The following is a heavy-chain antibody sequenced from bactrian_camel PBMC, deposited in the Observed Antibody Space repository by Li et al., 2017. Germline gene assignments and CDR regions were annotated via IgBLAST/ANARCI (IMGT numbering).Heavy chain of an antibody. J-gene: IGHJ6*01. CDR3: ATLSRQYGGTWSCRLDRLGS. CDR1: GITFSRHD. CDR2: INSGDDNT. Sequence: VQLVESGGGLVQPGESLRLSCVASGITFSRHDMSWVRQAPGKGLEWVSTINSGDDNTYYADSVKGRFTISTDNGKNKLYLEMATLEPEDTAMYYCATLSRQYGGTWSCRLDRLGSWGQGTQVTVS. V-gene: IGHV3S40*01. D-gene: IGHD6*01.